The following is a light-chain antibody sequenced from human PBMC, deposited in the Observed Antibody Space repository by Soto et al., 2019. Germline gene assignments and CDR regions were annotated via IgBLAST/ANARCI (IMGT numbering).Light chain of an antibody. CDR3: QQRSTWT. J-gene: IGKJ1*01. CDR2: DAS. V-gene: IGKV3D-20*02. Sequence: EIVLTQSPGTLSVSPGERATLSCRASQSLNSNSLAWYQQKPGQAPRLLIYDASTRATGIPARFSGSGSGTDFTLTISSLEPEDFAVYYCQQRSTWTFGQGTKVDI. CDR1: QSLNSNS.